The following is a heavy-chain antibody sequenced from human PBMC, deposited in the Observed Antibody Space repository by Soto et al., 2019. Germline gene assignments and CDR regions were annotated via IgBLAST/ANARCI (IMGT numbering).Heavy chain of an antibody. CDR1: GYSFSNYW. V-gene: IGHV5-51*01. CDR3: ARLYDFREYYYYYYMDV. CDR2: IYPGDSDT. D-gene: IGHD3-3*01. Sequence: GESLKISCKGSGYSFSNYWIAWVRQTPGKGLEWMGIIYPGDSDTRYSPSFQGQVTISADKSISTAYLQWSSLKASDTAMYYCARLYDFREYYYYYYMDVWGKGTTVTVSS. J-gene: IGHJ6*03.